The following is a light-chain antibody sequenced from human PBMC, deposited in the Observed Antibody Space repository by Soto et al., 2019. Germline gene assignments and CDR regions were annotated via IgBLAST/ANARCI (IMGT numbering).Light chain of an antibody. CDR3: QQRSNWLT. CDR2: GAS. Sequence: EVVLTQSPGILSLSPGEGVTLSCRASQSVTSNDLAWYQQKPGQAPRLLIYGASNRATGIPARFSGSGPGTDFTLTISSLEPEDFAVYYCQQRSNWLTFGGGTKVDIK. V-gene: IGKV3D-11*02. J-gene: IGKJ4*01. CDR1: QSVTSN.